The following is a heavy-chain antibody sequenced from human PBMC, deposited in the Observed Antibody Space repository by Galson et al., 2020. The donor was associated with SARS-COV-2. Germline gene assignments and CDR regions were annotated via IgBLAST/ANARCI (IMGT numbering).Heavy chain of an antibody. V-gene: IGHV1-18*01. CDR1: GYTLTNYG. J-gene: IGHJ4*02. D-gene: IGHD5-12*01. CDR2: ISSYNGNT. CDR3: ARRGSYPHFDDY. Sequence: ASVQVPCKASGYTLTNYGISWVRQAPGQGLEWMGWISSYNGNTNYAQKFQGRVTMTTDTSTSTAYMELRSLGSDDTAVYYCARRGSYPHFDDYWGQGTLVTVAS.